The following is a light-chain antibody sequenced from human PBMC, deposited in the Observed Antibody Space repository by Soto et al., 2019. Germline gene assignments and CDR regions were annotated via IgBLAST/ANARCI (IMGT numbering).Light chain of an antibody. CDR3: QQSYSILIT. Sequence: DIQMTQSPSSLSASVGDRVTITCRASQSISIYLNWYQQKPGKAPELLIYAASSLQSGVPSRFSGSGSGTDFTLTISSLQPEDFATYYCQQSYSILITFGQGTRLEIK. CDR2: AAS. CDR1: QSISIY. J-gene: IGKJ5*01. V-gene: IGKV1-39*01.